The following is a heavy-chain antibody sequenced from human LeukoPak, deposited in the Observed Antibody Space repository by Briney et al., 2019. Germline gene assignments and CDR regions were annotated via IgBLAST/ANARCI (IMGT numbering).Heavy chain of an antibody. CDR1: GFTVSSYY. CDR3: ARVPYYYDSSGYYGAFDI. CDR2: INSGGST. V-gene: IGHV3-53*01. J-gene: IGHJ3*02. D-gene: IGHD3-22*01. Sequence: PGGSLRLSCAASGFTVSSYYMSWVRQAPGKGLEWVAVINSGGSTYYADSVKGRVTISRDTSKNTLYLQMNSLSAADTAVYYCARVPYYYDSSGYYGAFDIWGQGPMVTVSS.